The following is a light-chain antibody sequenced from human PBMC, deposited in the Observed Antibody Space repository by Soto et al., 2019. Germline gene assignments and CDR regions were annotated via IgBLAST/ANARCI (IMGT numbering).Light chain of an antibody. V-gene: IGKV1-6*01. CDR3: LQDYNYPWT. J-gene: IGKJ1*01. CDR2: AAT. CDR1: TGIRTD. Sequence: IQMTQSPSTLSASVGDRVTITCRASTGIRTDLSWYQQKPGKVPKVLIYAATSLHSGVPSRFSGSGSGTDFTLTISSLQPEDFATYYCLQDYNYPWTFGQGTKVDIK.